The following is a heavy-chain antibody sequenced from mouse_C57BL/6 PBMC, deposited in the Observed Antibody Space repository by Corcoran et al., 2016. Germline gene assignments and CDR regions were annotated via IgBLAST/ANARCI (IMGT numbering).Heavy chain of an antibody. J-gene: IGHJ4*01. V-gene: IGHV9-3*01. CDR1: GYTFTTYG. CDR3: ARGKAYAMVY. Sequence: QIQLVQSGPELKKPGETVKISCKASGYTFTTYGMSWVKQAPGKGLKWMGWINTYSGVPTYADDFKGRFAFSLETSASTAYLQINNLKNEDTATYFCARGKAYAMVYWGQGTSVTVSS. CDR2: INTYSGVP.